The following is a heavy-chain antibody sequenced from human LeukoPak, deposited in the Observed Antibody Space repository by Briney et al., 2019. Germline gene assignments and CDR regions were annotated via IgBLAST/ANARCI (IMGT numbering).Heavy chain of an antibody. CDR3: ATVRDYDAFDI. D-gene: IGHD3-16*01. J-gene: IGHJ3*02. CDR2: IYPGDSDT. V-gene: IGHV5-51*01. Sequence: GESLKISCKGSGCSFTSYWIAWLRQMPGKGLEWMGIIYPGDSDTRYSPSFQGQVTISADKSISTAYLQWSSLKASDTAMYYCATVRDYDAFDIWGQGTMVTVSS. CDR1: GCSFTSYW.